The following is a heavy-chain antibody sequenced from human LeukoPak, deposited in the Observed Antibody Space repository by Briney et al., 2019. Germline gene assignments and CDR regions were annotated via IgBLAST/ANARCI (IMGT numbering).Heavy chain of an antibody. CDR3: ARDRWDYGDPPNY. V-gene: IGHV1-18*04. CDR1: GYTFTGYY. J-gene: IGHJ4*02. CDR2: ISAYNGNT. D-gene: IGHD4-17*01. Sequence: GASVKVSCKASGYTFTGYYMHWVRQAPGQGLEWMGWISAYNGNTNYAQKLQGRVTMTTDTSTSTAYMELRGLRSDDTAVYYCARDRWDYGDPPNYWGQGTLVTVSS.